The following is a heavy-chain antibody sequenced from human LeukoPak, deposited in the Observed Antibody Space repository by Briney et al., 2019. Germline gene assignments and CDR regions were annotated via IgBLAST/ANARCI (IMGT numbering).Heavy chain of an antibody. CDR3: ARDARYCSSTSCPLDV. CDR2: IYTSGST. CDR1: GGSISSYY. Sequence: SETLSLTCTVSGGSISSYYWSWIRQPAGKGLEWIGRIYTSGSTNYNPSLKGRVTMSVDTSKNQFSLKLSSVTAADTAVYYCARDARYCSSTSCPLDVWGKGTTVTVSS. J-gene: IGHJ6*04. V-gene: IGHV4-4*07. D-gene: IGHD2-2*01.